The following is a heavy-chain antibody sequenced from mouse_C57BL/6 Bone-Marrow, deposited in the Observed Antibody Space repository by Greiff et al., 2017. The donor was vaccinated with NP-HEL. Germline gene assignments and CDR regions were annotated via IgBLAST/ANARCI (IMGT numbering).Heavy chain of an antibody. CDR2: IDPEDGDT. Sequence: VQLQQSGAELVRPGASVKLSCTASGFNIKDYYMHWVKQRPEQGLAWIGRIDPEDGDTEYAPKFQGKATMTADTSSNTAYLQLSSLTSEDTAVYYCTPYYYGSSYLFDYWGQGTTLTVSS. J-gene: IGHJ2*01. V-gene: IGHV14-1*01. CDR3: TPYYYGSSYLFDY. D-gene: IGHD1-1*01. CDR1: GFNIKDYY.